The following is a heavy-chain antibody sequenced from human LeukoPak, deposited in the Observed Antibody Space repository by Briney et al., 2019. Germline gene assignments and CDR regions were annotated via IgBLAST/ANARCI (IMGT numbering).Heavy chain of an antibody. CDR1: GGSISTYF. V-gene: IGHV4-59*08. CDR2: IYYSGST. D-gene: IGHD3-9*01. Sequence: SETLSLTCTVSGGSISTYFWSWIRQPPGKGLEWIGYIYYSGSTNYNPSLESRVTISLDTSKNQFSLKLSSVTAADTAVYYCARSPEGLLRYFDWLLSPNYFDYWGQGTLVTVSS. J-gene: IGHJ4*02. CDR3: ARSPEGLLRYFDWLLSPNYFDY.